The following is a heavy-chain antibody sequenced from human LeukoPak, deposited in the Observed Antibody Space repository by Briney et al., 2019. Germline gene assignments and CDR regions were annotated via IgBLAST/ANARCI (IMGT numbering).Heavy chain of an antibody. CDR3: ARDSLAAAGRGGDFVY. D-gene: IGHD6-13*01. Sequence: SETLSLTCAVYGGSFSGYYWSWIRQPPGKGLEWIGEINHSGSTNYNPSLKSRVTISVDTSKNQFPLKLSSVTAADTAVYYCARDSLAAAGRGGDFVYWGQGTLVTVSS. CDR2: INHSGST. J-gene: IGHJ4*02. V-gene: IGHV4-34*01. CDR1: GGSFSGYY.